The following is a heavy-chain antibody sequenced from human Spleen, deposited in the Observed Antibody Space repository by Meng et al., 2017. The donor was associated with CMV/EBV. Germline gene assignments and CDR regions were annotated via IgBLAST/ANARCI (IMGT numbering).Heavy chain of an antibody. D-gene: IGHD3-3*01. CDR1: GGTFTSYA. J-gene: IGHJ6*02. CDR2: NIPIFGAP. V-gene: IGHV1-69*05. CDR3: VRDFPPGIFGVVSDYYYFGLDV. Sequence: SVKVSCKAAGGTFTSYAISWVRQAPAPGLEWMGGNIPIFGAPTYAQKFQDRVTITTDESTSTDYMELNSLRSEDTAVYYCVRDFPPGIFGVVSDYYYFGLDVWGQGTTVTVSS.